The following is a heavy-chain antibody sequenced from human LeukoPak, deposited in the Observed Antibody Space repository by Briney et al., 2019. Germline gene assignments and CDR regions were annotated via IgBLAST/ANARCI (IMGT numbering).Heavy chain of an antibody. V-gene: IGHV4-34*01. CDR3: ARGRLSRYGMDV. J-gene: IGHJ6*04. CDR2: INHSGST. D-gene: IGHD2-15*01. Sequence: SETLSLTCAVYGGSYSGYYWSWIRQPPGKGLEWIGEINHSGSTNYNPSLKSRVTISVDTSKNQFSLKLSSVTAADTAVYYCARGRLSRYGMDVWGKGTTVTVSS. CDR1: GGSYSGYY.